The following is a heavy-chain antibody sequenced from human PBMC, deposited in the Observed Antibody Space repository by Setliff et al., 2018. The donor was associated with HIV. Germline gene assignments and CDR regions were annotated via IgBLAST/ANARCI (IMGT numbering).Heavy chain of an antibody. D-gene: IGHD2-21*01. Sequence: GGSLSLSCAASGFTFSTYSMTWVRQAPGKGLEWVAKIKQDGNEKYYVDSVRCRFTISRDNAKNSLYLQMNSLRAEDTAVYYCGRDVPHYCGGDFYRDYWGQGTLVTVSS. CDR2: IKQDGNEK. CDR3: GRDVPHYCGGDFYRDY. CDR1: GFTFSTYS. V-gene: IGHV3-7*01. J-gene: IGHJ4*02.